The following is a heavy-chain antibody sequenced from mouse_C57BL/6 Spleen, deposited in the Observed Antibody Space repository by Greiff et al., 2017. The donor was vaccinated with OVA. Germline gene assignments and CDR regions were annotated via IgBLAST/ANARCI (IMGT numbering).Heavy chain of an antibody. CDR2: IYPGDGDT. Sequence: VQLQQSGPELVKPGASVKISCKASGYAFSSSWMNWVKQRPGKGLEWIGRIYPGDGDTNYNGKFKGEATLTADKSSSTAYMQLSSLTSEDSAVYFCARSGDGYPLYAMDYWGQGTSVTVSS. CDR3: ARSGDGYPLYAMDY. V-gene: IGHV1-82*01. J-gene: IGHJ4*01. CDR1: GYAFSSSW. D-gene: IGHD2-3*01.